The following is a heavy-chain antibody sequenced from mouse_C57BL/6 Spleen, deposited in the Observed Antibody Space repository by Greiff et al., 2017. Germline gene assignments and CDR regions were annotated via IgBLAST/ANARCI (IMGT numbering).Heavy chain of an antibody. J-gene: IGHJ3*01. Sequence: QVQLKQPGAELVKPGASVKVSCKASGYTFTSYWMHWVKQRPGQGLEWIGRIHPSDSDTNYNQKFKGKATLTVDKSSSTAYMQLSSLTSEDSAVYYCAIEAQATLFRFAYWGQGTLVTVSA. CDR1: GYTFTSYW. CDR3: AIEAQATLFRFAY. CDR2: IHPSDSDT. V-gene: IGHV1-74*01. D-gene: IGHD3-2*02.